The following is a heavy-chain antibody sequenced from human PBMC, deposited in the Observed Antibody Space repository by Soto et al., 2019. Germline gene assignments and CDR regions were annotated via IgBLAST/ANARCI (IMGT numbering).Heavy chain of an antibody. CDR3: ASLYYYGSGTPDY. J-gene: IGHJ4*02. CDR1: GFAFSRYG. CDR2: IWFDGTNK. Sequence: QVQLVESGGGVVQPGRSLRLSCAASGFAFSRYGMHWVRQAPGGGLEWVAFIWFDGTNKYYADSVKGRFTISRDNSMNTLYLQMNSLRAEDTAVYFCASLYYYGSGTPDYWGQGTLVTVSS. D-gene: IGHD3-10*01. V-gene: IGHV3-33*01.